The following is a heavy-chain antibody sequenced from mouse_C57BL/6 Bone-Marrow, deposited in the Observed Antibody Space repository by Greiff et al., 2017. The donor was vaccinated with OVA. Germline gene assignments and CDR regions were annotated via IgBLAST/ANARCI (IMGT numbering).Heavy chain of an antibody. D-gene: IGHD3-3*01. CDR3: ARDCGTGFAY. J-gene: IGHJ3*01. Sequence: EVMLVESGGGLVKPGGSLKLSCAASGFTFSSYAMSWVRQTPEKRLAWVATISDGGSYTYYPDNVKGRFTISRDNAKNNLYLQMSHLKSEDTAMYYCARDCGTGFAYWGQGTLVTVSA. V-gene: IGHV5-4*01. CDR2: ISDGGSYT. CDR1: GFTFSSYA.